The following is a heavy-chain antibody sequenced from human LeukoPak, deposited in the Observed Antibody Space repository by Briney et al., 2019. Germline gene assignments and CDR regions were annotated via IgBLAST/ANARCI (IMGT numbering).Heavy chain of an antibody. D-gene: IGHD3-10*01. CDR3: ARERRLRGAARGKYYFDY. J-gene: IGHJ4*02. CDR2: ISAYNGNT. V-gene: IGHV1-18*01. Sequence: GASVKVSCKASGGTFSSYAISWVRQAPGQGLEWMGWISAYNGNTNYAQKLQGRVTMTTDTSTSTAYMELRSLRSDDTAVYYCARERRLRGAARGKYYFDYWGQGTLVTVSS. CDR1: GGTFSSYA.